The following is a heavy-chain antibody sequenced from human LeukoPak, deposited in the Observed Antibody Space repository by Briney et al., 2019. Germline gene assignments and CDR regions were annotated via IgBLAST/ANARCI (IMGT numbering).Heavy chain of an antibody. D-gene: IGHD3-10*01. CDR3: ATTKDYYESGSPPLEY. V-gene: IGHV1-24*01. CDR1: GYTPTQLS. CDR2: FDPEDGET. J-gene: IGHJ4*02. Sequence: ASVKVSCKVSGYTPTQLSTHWVRQAPGKGLEWMGSFDPEDGETIYAQKFQGRVTMTEDTSTDTAYMELSSLRSEDTAVYYGATTKDYYESGSPPLEYWGQGALVTVSS.